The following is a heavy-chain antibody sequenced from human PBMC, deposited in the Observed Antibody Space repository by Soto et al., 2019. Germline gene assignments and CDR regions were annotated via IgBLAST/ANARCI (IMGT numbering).Heavy chain of an antibody. Sequence: ASVKVSCKASGYTFTSYAMHWVRQAPGQRLEWMGWINAGNGNTKYSQKFQGRVTITRDTSASTAYMELSSLRSEDTAMYYCARVLAYFSSTSCYFDYWGQGTLVTVSS. CDR1: GYTFTSYA. CDR3: ARVLAYFSSTSCYFDY. J-gene: IGHJ4*02. D-gene: IGHD2-2*01. V-gene: IGHV1-3*01. CDR2: INAGNGNT.